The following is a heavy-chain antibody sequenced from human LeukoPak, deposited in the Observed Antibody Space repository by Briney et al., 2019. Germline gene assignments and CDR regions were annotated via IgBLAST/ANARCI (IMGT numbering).Heavy chain of an antibody. J-gene: IGHJ4*02. Sequence: GGSLRLSCAASGFTFSSYSMNWVRQAPGKGLEWVSSISSSSSYIYYADSVKGRFTISRDNAKNSLYLQMNSLRAEDTALYYCARDPYSSSWYDYWGQGTLVTVSS. CDR1: GFTFSSYS. CDR2: ISSSSSYI. V-gene: IGHV3-21*01. D-gene: IGHD6-13*01. CDR3: ARDPYSSSWYDY.